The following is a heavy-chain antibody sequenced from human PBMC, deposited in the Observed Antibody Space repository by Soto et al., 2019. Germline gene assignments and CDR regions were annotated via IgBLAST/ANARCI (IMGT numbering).Heavy chain of an antibody. CDR2: ISSSSSYI. CDR3: ARVYQQLCFDY. V-gene: IGHV3-21*01. CDR1: GFTFSSYS. J-gene: IGHJ4*02. D-gene: IGHD2-2*01. Sequence: EVQLVESGGGLVKPGGSLRLSCAASGFTFSSYSMKWVRQAPGKGLEWVSSISSSSSYIYYADSVKSRFTISRDNAKNSPYLQMNSLRAEDTGVYYCARVYQQLCFDYWGQVTLVTASA.